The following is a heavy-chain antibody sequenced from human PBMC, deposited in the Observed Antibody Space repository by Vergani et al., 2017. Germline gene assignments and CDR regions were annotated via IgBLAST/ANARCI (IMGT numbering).Heavy chain of an antibody. D-gene: IGHD1-26*01. V-gene: IGHV1-8*02. CDR2: MNPNSGNT. J-gene: IGHJ4*02. Sequence: QVQLVQSGAEVKKPGSSVKVSCKASGGTFSSYTISWVRQATGQGLEWMGWMNPNSGNTGYAQKFQGRVTMTRNTSISTAYMELSSLRSEDTAVYYCLIVGATTPDYWGQGTLVTVSS. CDR3: LIVGATTPDY. CDR1: GGTFSSYT.